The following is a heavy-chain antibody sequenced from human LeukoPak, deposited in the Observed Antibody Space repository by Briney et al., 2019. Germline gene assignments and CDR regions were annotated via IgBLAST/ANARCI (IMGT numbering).Heavy chain of an antibody. CDR1: GGTFGSYA. V-gene: IGHV1-69*04. CDR3: ARDLYYYDSSGYYHGAFDI. CDR2: IIPILGTP. Sequence: GASVKVSCKTSGGTFGSYAINWVRQAPGQGLEWMGTIIPILGTPNYAQKFQGRVTITSDKSTSTAYMELSSLRSEDTAVYYCARDLYYYDSSGYYHGAFDIWGQGTMVTVSS. J-gene: IGHJ3*02. D-gene: IGHD3-22*01.